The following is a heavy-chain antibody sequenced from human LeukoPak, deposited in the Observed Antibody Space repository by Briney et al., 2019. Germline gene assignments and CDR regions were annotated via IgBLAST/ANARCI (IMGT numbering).Heavy chain of an antibody. J-gene: IGHJ3*02. CDR1: GYTFTSYD. CDR2: MNPNSGNT. Sequence: GASVKVSCKASGYTFTSYDINWVRQATGQGLEWMGWMNPNSGNTGYAQKFQGRVTMTRNTSISTAYMELSSLRSEDAAVYYCAATSGLELFWTHPDAFDIWGQGTMVTVSS. V-gene: IGHV1-8*01. D-gene: IGHD1-7*01. CDR3: AATSGLELFWTHPDAFDI.